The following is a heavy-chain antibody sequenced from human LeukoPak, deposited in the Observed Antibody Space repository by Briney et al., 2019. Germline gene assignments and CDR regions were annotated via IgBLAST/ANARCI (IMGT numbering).Heavy chain of an antibody. Sequence: PGGSLRLSCAASGFTFSSYWMEWVRQAPGKGLVWVSRINSDGSSTSYADSVKGRFTISRDNAKNSVYLQMSSLRADDTAVYYCTRVEETATTAAIIRKYSYYYYYMDVWGKGNTVTVSS. V-gene: IGHV3-74*01. CDR3: TRVEETATTAAIIRKYSYYYYYMDV. CDR2: INSDGSST. J-gene: IGHJ6*03. D-gene: IGHD4-11*01. CDR1: GFTFSSYW.